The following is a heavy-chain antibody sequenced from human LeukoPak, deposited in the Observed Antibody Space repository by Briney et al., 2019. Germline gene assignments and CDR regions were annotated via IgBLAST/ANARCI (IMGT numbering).Heavy chain of an antibody. CDR2: ISSGT. Sequence: PGRSLRLSCAASGFTVSDYYMSWIRQAPGKGLEWAAYISSGTYYADSVKGRFTISRDNAKNSLYLQMNSLRAEDTAVYYCARRRPYSDNSGHAFDIWGQGTMVTVSS. CDR3: ARRRPYSDNSGHAFDI. J-gene: IGHJ3*02. CDR1: GFTVSDYY. V-gene: IGHV3-11*01. D-gene: IGHD3-22*01.